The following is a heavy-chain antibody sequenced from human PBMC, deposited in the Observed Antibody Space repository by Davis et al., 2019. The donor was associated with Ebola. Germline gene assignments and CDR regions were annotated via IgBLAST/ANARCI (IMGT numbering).Heavy chain of an antibody. V-gene: IGHV5-51*01. D-gene: IGHD6-13*01. J-gene: IGHJ4*02. Sequence: GESLKISCECSGYKFPIYWIGWVRQLPGKGLEWMGIIYPGGSDTRYSPSFQGQVTISADKSISTAYLQWSSLKASDTAMYYCARSPGYSSNRGYYFDYWGQGTLVTVSS. CDR1: GYKFPIYW. CDR3: ARSPGYSSNRGYYFDY. CDR2: IYPGGSDT.